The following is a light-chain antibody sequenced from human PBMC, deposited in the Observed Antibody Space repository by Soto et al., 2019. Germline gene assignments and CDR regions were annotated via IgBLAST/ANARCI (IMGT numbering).Light chain of an antibody. CDR2: DVS. J-gene: IGLJ1*01. CDR3: SSYTSSSPYV. V-gene: IGLV2-14*01. Sequence: QSVLTQPASVSGSPGQSITISCTGTSSDVGGYNYVSWYQQHPGKAPKLMNYDVSNRPSGVSNRFSGSKSGNTASLTISGLQAEDEADYYCSSYTSSSPYVFGTGTKLTVL. CDR1: SSDVGGYNY.